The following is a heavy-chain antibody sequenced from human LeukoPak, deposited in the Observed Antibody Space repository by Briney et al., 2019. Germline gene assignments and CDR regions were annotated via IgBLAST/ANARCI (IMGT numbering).Heavy chain of an antibody. V-gene: IGHV3-23*01. J-gene: IGHJ4*02. CDR3: AKDQSSGTYYDY. Sequence: GGSLRLSCAASGFTFSSYDMSWVRQAPGKGREWVSAISGSGGSTYYADSVKGRFTISRDNSRNTLYLQMNSLTAEDTAVYFCAKDQSSGTYYDYWGQGTLVTVSS. CDR2: ISGSGGST. D-gene: IGHD1-26*01. CDR1: GFTFSSYD.